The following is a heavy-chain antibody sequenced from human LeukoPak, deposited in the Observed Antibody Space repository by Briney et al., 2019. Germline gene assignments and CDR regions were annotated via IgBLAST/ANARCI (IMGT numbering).Heavy chain of an antibody. CDR3: ERGGRQQLVWGLFDY. CDR1: GFTFSSYS. CDR2: ISSSSSYI. Sequence: PGGSLRLSCAASGFTFSSYSMSWVRQAPGKGLEWVSSISSSSSYIYYADSVKGRFTISRDNAKNSLYLQMNSLRAEDTAVYYCERGGRQQLVWGLFDYWGQGTLVTVSS. J-gene: IGHJ4*02. V-gene: IGHV3-21*01. D-gene: IGHD6-13*01.